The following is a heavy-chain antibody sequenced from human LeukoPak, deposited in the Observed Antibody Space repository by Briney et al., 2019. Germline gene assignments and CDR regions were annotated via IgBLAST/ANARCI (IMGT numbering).Heavy chain of an antibody. CDR1: GYTFTGYY. J-gene: IGHJ6*02. CDR2: INPNSGGT. CDR3: ARGGDIVLKYYYYGMDV. V-gene: IGHV1-2*02. Sequence: ASVKVSCKASGYTFTGYYMHWVRQAPGQGLEWMGWINPNSGGTNYAQKFQGRVTMTRDTSISTAYMELSRLRSDDTAVYYCARGGDIVLKYYYYGMDVWGQGTTVTVS. D-gene: IGHD2-8*01.